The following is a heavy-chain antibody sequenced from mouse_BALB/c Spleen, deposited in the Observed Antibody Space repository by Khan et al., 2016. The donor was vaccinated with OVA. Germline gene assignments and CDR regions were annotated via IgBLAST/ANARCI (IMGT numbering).Heavy chain of an antibody. V-gene: IGHV5-6*01. J-gene: IGHJ3*01. CDR3: ARIAYYYDSEGFAY. Sequence: EVQLQESGGDLVKPGGSLKLSCAASGFTFSTYGMSWVRQTPDKRLEWVATVSSGGHYTYYPDTVKGRFTISRDNVKNTLYLQMSSLKSEDTAMFYCARIAYYYDSEGFAYWGQGTLVTVSA. D-gene: IGHD1-1*01. CDR2: VSSGGHYT. CDR1: GFTFSTYG.